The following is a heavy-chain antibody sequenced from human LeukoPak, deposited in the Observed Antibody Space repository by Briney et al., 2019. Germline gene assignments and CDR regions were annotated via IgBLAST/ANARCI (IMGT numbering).Heavy chain of an antibody. CDR2: IKQDGSEK. Sequence: GGPLRLSCAASTFTFSNYWMSWVRQAPGKGLEWVANIKQDGSEKYYVDSVKGRFTISRDNAKTSLYLQMNSLRAEDTAVYYCARDVLAAGATGTFGIWGQGTMVTVSS. CDR3: ARDVLAAGATGTFGI. D-gene: IGHD1-14*01. V-gene: IGHV3-7*03. CDR1: TFTFSNYW. J-gene: IGHJ3*02.